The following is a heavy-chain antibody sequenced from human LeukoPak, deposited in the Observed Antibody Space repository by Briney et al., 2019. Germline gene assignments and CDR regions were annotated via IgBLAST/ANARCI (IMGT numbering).Heavy chain of an antibody. Sequence: GSSVKVSCKASGGTFSSYAISWVRQAPGQGLEWMGRIIPILGIANYAQKFQGRVTITADKSTSTAYMELSSLRSEDTAVYYCARHAVDTAMDDWGQGTLVTVSS. CDR3: ARHAVDTAMDD. V-gene: IGHV1-69*04. CDR1: GGTFSSYA. J-gene: IGHJ4*02. D-gene: IGHD5-18*01. CDR2: IIPILGIA.